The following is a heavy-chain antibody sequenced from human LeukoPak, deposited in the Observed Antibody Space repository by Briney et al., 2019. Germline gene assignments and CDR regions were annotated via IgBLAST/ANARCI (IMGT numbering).Heavy chain of an antibody. CDR1: GYIFTDHY. D-gene: IGHD3-22*01. V-gene: IGHV1-2*02. J-gene: IGHJ5*02. CDR3: ARVGPPGDYYDTSGPWFDP. CDR2: ITPSGGGT. Sequence: ASVKVSCKAYGYIFTDHYMHWVRQAPGQGLEWMGWITPSGGGTNYAQKFQGRVTMTRDTSISTAYMELSRLTSDDTAVYYCARVGPPGDYYDTSGPWFDPWGQGTLVTVSS.